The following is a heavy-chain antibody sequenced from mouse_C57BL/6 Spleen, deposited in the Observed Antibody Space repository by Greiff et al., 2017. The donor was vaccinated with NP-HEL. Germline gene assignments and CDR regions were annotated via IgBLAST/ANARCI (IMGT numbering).Heavy chain of an antibody. CDR1: GYTFTSYW. V-gene: IGHV1-55*01. J-gene: IGHJ4*01. CDR2: IYPGSGST. CDR3: ARGGYYGSSLYAMDY. D-gene: IGHD1-1*01. Sequence: VQLQQSGAELVKPGASVKMSCKASGYTFTSYWITWVKQRPGQGLEWIGDIYPGSGSTNYNEKFKSKATLTVDTSSSTAYMQLSSLTSEDSAVYYCARGGYYGSSLYAMDYWGQGTSVTVSS.